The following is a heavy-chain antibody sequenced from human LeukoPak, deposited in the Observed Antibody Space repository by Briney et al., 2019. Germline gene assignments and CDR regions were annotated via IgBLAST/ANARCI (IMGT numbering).Heavy chain of an antibody. J-gene: IGHJ3*02. CDR3: ARHGGATMVRGVLVDAFDI. Sequence: ASETLSLTCTVSGGSISNSSYSWGWIRQPPGKGLEWIGYIFYSGVSNYNPSLKSRVTISLDTSKNQFSLKLSSVTAADTAVYYCARHGGATMVRGVLVDAFDIWGQGTVVTVSS. D-gene: IGHD3-10*01. V-gene: IGHV4-61*05. CDR2: IFYSGVS. CDR1: GGSISNSSYS.